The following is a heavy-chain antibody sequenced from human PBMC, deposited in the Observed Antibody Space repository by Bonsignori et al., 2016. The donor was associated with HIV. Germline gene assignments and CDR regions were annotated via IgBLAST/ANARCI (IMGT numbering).Heavy chain of an antibody. Sequence: SETLSLTCGVSGYSISSGYYWGWIRQSPGKGLEWIGNIYHTGNTYYKPSLKSRVTISVDTSINQFSLRLKSVTAADTAVYYCARSYFYDSSGYSDYMGVWGKGTTVTVSS. CDR3: ARSYFYDSSGYSDYMGV. CDR2: IYHTGNT. V-gene: IGHV4-38-2*01. J-gene: IGHJ6*03. D-gene: IGHD3-22*01. CDR1: GYSISSGYY.